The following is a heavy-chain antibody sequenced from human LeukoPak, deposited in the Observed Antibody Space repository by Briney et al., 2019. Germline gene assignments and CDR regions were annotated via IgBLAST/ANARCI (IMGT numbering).Heavy chain of an antibody. Sequence: PSETLSLTCAVYGGSFSGYYWSWIRQPPGKGLEWIGEINHSGSTNYNPSLTSRVTISVDTSKNQFSLKLSSVTAADTAVYYCARGSEIQVGATTKGGYWGQGTLVTVSS. CDR2: INHSGST. V-gene: IGHV4-34*01. J-gene: IGHJ4*02. CDR3: ARGSEIQVGATTKGGY. D-gene: IGHD1-26*01. CDR1: GGSFSGYY.